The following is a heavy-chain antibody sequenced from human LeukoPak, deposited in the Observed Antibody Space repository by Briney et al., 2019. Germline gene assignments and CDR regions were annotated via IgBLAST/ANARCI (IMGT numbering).Heavy chain of an antibody. J-gene: IGHJ4*02. V-gene: IGHV7-4-1*02. CDR2: INTNTGNP. D-gene: IGHD3-10*01. CDR1: GYTFTSYA. Sequence: GASVKVSCKASGYTFTSYAMNWVRQAPGQGLEWMGWINTNTGNPTYAQGFTGRFVFSLDTSVSTAYLQISSLKAEDTAVYYCARGPALWFGESLKSDYWGQGTLVTVSS. CDR3: ARGPALWFGESLKSDY.